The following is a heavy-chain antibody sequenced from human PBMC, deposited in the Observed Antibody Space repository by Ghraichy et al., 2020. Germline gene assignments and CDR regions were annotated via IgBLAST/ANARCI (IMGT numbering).Heavy chain of an antibody. CDR2: IIPIFGTT. CDR1: GGTFSNYA. Sequence: SVKVSCKASGGTFSNYAISWVRQAPRQGLEWMGGIIPIFGTTNYAQKFQGRVTITAGESTSTAYMQLSSLTSEDTAMYYCARVVLAAAGHTYYYIDYWGRGTLVTVSS. V-gene: IGHV1-69*13. J-gene: IGHJ4*02. CDR3: ARVVLAAAGHTYYYIDY. D-gene: IGHD6-13*01.